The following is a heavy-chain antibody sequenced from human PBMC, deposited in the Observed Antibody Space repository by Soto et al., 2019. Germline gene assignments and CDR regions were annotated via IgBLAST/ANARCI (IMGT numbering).Heavy chain of an antibody. J-gene: IGHJ6*04. V-gene: IGHV1-2*02. CDR3: AGVKERGFVSLPYDSGMGL. CDR1: GYTFSDYY. CDR2: INPNSGGT. Sequence: ASVKVSCKASGYTFSDYYLHWVRQAPGQGLEWMGWINPNSGGTHHAQRFQGRVTMTRDTSISTAYMELSRLRNDDTAVYYCAGVKERGFVSLPYDSGMGLWGKGTTVTVS. D-gene: IGHD2-15*01.